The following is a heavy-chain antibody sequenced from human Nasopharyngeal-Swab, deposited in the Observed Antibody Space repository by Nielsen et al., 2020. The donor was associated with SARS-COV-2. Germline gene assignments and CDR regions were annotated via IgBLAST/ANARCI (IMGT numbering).Heavy chain of an antibody. J-gene: IGHJ6*03. V-gene: IGHV4-59*08. CDR3: ARQNELKYLEWSSTYFSFHMDV. Sequence: SETLSLTCTVSGGSMNSYSWSWIRQPPGKGLELNGHIYYSGHTKYNHSLKTRVTISIDTSKNQFSLNLNTVTAADTAVYYCARQNELKYLEWSSTYFSFHMDVWGKGTTVTVSS. D-gene: IGHD3-3*01. CDR2: IYYSGHT. CDR1: GGSMNSYS.